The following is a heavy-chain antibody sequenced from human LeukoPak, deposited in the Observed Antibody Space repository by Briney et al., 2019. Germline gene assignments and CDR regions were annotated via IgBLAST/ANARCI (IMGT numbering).Heavy chain of an antibody. CDR3: ANTFRGIPYYFDY. D-gene: IGHD3-16*01. V-gene: IGHV3-23*01. CDR1: GFTFSSYA. J-gene: IGHJ4*02. Sequence: GRSLRLSCAASGFTFSSYAMSWVRQAPGKGLEWVSAISGSGGSTYYADSVKGRFTISRDNSKNTLYLQMNSLRAEDTAVYYCANTFRGIPYYFDYWGQGTLVTVSS. CDR2: ISGSGGST.